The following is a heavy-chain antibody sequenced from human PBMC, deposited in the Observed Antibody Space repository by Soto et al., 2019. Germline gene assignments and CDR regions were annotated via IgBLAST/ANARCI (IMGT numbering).Heavy chain of an antibody. CDR2: ISVDSGNT. CDR3: ARFNGSGTNYYMDA. Sequence: QVQLVQSGAELKKPGASAKVSCKASGYIFTSYGISWVRQAPGQGLEWMAWISVDSGNTNYAQNFQGRVTMTTDTAASTAHMELSSLRSDDTAVYYCARFNGSGTNYYMDAWGKGTTVIVSS. V-gene: IGHV1-18*01. J-gene: IGHJ6*03. D-gene: IGHD3-10*01. CDR1: GYIFTSYG.